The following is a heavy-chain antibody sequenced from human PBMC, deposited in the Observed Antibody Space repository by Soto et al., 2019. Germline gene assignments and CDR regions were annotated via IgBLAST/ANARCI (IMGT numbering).Heavy chain of an antibody. CDR3: ATVTIFFYYSSDHANAFHL. Sequence: NPSLTSSVSRGSINSGDYYWSWIRQPPGKGLEWIGYIYYTGSTFHNPSLKSRINISLDTSKNQFSLRLNSVTAADTAVYYWATVTIFFYYSSDHANAFHLCGQGTFVTVS. V-gene: IGHV4-30-4*01. J-gene: IGHJ3*01. CDR2: IYYTGST. D-gene: IGHD6-19*01. CDR1: RGSINSGDYY.